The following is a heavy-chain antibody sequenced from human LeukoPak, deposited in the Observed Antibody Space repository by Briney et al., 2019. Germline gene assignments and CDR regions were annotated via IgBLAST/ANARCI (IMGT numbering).Heavy chain of an antibody. CDR2: ISSSGSTI. CDR3: ARGMDYYGSGSYSGA. Sequence: GGSLRLSCAASGFTFSSYEMNWVRQAPGKGLEWVSYISSSGSTIYYADSVKGRFTISRDNAKNSLYLQMNSLRAEDTAVYYCARGMDYYGSGSYSGAWGQGTLVTVSS. CDR1: GFTFSSYE. J-gene: IGHJ4*02. D-gene: IGHD3-10*01. V-gene: IGHV3-48*03.